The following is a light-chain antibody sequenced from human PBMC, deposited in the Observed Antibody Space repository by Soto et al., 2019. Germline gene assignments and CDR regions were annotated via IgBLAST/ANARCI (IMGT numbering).Light chain of an antibody. J-gene: IGKJ3*01. CDR1: QSIRTN. V-gene: IGKV1-39*01. CDR3: QQGDGSLRIFT. Sequence: DIQMTQSPSSLSASVGDRVTITCRASQSIRTNLNWYQQKPGKAPSLLIHAASSLQNGVPSRFSGSGSGTDFTLTISSLQPEDSATYYCQQGDGSLRIFTFGPGTRVD. CDR2: AAS.